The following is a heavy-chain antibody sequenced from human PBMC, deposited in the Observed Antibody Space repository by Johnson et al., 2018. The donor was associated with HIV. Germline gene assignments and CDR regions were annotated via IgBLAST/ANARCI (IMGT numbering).Heavy chain of an antibody. D-gene: IGHD1-26*01. Sequence: VQLVESGGGLVQPGGSLRLSCAASGFTFSSYWMSWVRQAPGKGLEWVANIKQDGSEKYYVDSLKGRFTISSDNAKNSLYLQMNSLRAEDTAVSYCATFGGGSFHAFDIWGQGTMVTVSS. CDR1: GFTFSSYW. CDR3: ATFGGGSFHAFDI. J-gene: IGHJ3*02. CDR2: IKQDGSEK. V-gene: IGHV3-7*05.